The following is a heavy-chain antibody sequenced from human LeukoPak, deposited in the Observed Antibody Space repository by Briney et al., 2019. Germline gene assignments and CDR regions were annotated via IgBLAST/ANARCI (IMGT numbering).Heavy chain of an antibody. V-gene: IGHV4-39*07. CDR2: INHSGST. D-gene: IGHD6-13*01. J-gene: IGHJ3*02. Sequence: SETLSLTCTVSGGSMNINTYYWSWIRQPPGKGLEWIGEINHSGSTNYNPSLKSRVTISVDTSKNQFSLKLSSVTAADTAVYYCARCLGFLIGSSWYPDAFDIWGQGTMVTVSS. CDR1: GGSMNINTYY. CDR3: ARCLGFLIGSSWYPDAFDI.